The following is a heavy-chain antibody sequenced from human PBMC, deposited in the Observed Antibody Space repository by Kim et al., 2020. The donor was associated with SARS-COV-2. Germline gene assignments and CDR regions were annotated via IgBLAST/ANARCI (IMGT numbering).Heavy chain of an antibody. CDR2: IRSKAYGGTT. CDR1: GFTFGDYA. CDR3: TRVWSGGSSWYSVYYYYYMDV. J-gene: IGHJ6*03. D-gene: IGHD6-13*01. Sequence: GGSLRLSCTASGFTFGDYAMSWVRQAPGKGLEWVGFIRSKAYGGTTEYAASVKGRFTISRDDSKSIAYLQMNSLKTEDTAVYYCTRVWSGGSSWYSVYYYYYMDVWGKGTTVTVSS. V-gene: IGHV3-49*04.